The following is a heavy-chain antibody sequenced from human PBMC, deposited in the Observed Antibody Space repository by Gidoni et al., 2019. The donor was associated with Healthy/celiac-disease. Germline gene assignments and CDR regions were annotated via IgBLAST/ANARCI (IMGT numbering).Heavy chain of an antibody. J-gene: IGHJ4*02. D-gene: IGHD4-17*01. CDR1: VFTYSSYG. CDR2: ISYDGSNK. V-gene: IGHV3-30*18. Sequence: QVQLVESGGGVVQPGRSLRLPCAASVFTYSSYGMDWVRQAPGKGLEWVAVISYDGSNKYYADSVKGRFTISRDNSKNTLYLQMNSLRAEDTAVYYCAKDLLRWSFDYWGQGTLVTVSS. CDR3: AKDLLRWSFDY.